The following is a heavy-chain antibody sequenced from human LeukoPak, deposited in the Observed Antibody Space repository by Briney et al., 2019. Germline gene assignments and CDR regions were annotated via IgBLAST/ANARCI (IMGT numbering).Heavy chain of an antibody. Sequence: SGTLSLTCTVSGGSISSYYWSWIRQPPGKGLEWIGYIYYSGSTNYNPSLKSRVTISVDTSKNQFSLNLSSVAAADTAVYYCGRRVRLPDPYSSGWVGWFGPWGQGTLVTVSS. V-gene: IGHV4-59*08. CDR3: GRRVRLPDPYSSGWVGWFGP. CDR1: GGSISSYY. J-gene: IGHJ5*02. D-gene: IGHD6-19*01. CDR2: IYYSGST.